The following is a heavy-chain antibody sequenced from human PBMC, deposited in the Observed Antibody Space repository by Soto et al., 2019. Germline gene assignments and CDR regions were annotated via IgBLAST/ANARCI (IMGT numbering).Heavy chain of an antibody. V-gene: IGHV4-39*01. D-gene: IGHD1-26*01. CDR3: ARSIVGAKRD. CDR2: IYYSGST. Sequence: SETLSLTCTVSGGSISSSSYYWGWIRQPPGKGLEWIGSIYYSGSTYYNPSLKSRVTISVDTSKNQFSLKLSSVTAADTAVYYCARSIVGAKRDWGQGTLVTVSS. CDR1: GGSISSSSYY. J-gene: IGHJ4*02.